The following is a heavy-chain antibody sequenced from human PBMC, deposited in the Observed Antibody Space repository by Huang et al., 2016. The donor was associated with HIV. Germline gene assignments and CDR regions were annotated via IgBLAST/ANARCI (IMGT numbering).Heavy chain of an antibody. CDR2: ISGSSGTI. Sequence: EVQLWESGGTLVQPGGSLRLSCGAFGFTFSNYALSWVRQAPGKGLEWVLFISGSSGTIYYADSVKGRFTISRDNVKKAVYLQMNSLRVEDAAVYYCAKDRGDGYSGYDYDYWGQGTLVTVSS. V-gene: IGHV3-23*01. CDR3: AKDRGDGYSGYDYDY. D-gene: IGHD5-12*01. CDR1: GFTFSNYA. J-gene: IGHJ4*02.